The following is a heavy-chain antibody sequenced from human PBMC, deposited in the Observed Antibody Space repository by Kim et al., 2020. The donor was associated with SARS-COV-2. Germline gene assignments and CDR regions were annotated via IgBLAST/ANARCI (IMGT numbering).Heavy chain of an antibody. CDR2: ISYDGSNK. V-gene: IGHV3-30*18. Sequence: GGSLRLSCAASGFTFSSYGMHWVRQAPGKGLEWVAVISYDGSNKYYADSVKGRFTISRDNSKNTLYLQMNSLRAEDTAVYYCAKDFELAAADPTTFDYWGQGTLVTVSS. CDR3: AKDFELAAADPTTFDY. D-gene: IGHD6-13*01. CDR1: GFTFSSYG. J-gene: IGHJ4*02.